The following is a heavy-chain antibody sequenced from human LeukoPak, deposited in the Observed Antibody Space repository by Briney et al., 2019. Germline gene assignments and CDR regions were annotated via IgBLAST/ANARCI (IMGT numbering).Heavy chain of an antibody. Sequence: GGSLRLSCAASGFTFSSGAMNWVRQAPGKGLVWVSRIKSDGSTNYADSVKGRFTISRDNAKNTLSLQMNSLRPEDTGVYYCARAPSEIGGYYPEYFRHWGQGTLVTVSS. D-gene: IGHD3-22*01. CDR2: IKSDGST. CDR1: GFTFSSGA. V-gene: IGHV3-74*01. CDR3: ARAPSEIGGYYPEYFRH. J-gene: IGHJ1*01.